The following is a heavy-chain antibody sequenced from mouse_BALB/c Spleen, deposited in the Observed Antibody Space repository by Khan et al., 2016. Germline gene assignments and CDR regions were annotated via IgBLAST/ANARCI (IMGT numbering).Heavy chain of an antibody. J-gene: IGHJ4*01. CDR1: GFSLTNYG. D-gene: IGHD1-1*01. Sequence: QVQLKESGPGLVAPSQSLSITCTVSGFSLTNYGVSWVRQPPGKGLEWLGIIWGDGSTNYHSALISRLSISKDNSKSQVFLKVNSLPTDDTATYHCATQHYHDPLYAMDYWGQGTSVTVSS. CDR3: ATQHYHDPLYAMDY. V-gene: IGHV2-3*01. CDR2: IWGDGST.